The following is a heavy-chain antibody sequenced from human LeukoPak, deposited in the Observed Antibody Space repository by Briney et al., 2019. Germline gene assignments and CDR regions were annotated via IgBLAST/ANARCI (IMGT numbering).Heavy chain of an antibody. Sequence: SGGSLRLSCTGSGFTFGDHAMTWVRQTPGKGLEWVGFIRSKAYRGTTEYAPSVKGRFTISRDDSKSITYLQMNSLKTEDTAVYYCSRGPINLWLYDGMEVWGQGTTVTVSS. V-gene: IGHV3-49*04. J-gene: IGHJ6*02. CDR1: GFTFGDHA. D-gene: IGHD5-18*01. CDR2: IRSKAYRGTT. CDR3: SRGPINLWLYDGMEV.